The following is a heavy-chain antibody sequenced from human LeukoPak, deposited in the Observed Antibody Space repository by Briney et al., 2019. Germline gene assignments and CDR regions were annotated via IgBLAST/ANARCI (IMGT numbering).Heavy chain of an antibody. CDR1: GGSISSGGYY. J-gene: IGHJ4*02. V-gene: IGHV4-31*03. CDR3: ARGESSSSPVGDY. Sequence: SQTLSLTCTVSGGSISSGGYYWSWIRQHPGKGLEWIGYIYYSGSTYYNPSHKSRVTISVDTSKNQFSLKLSSVTAADTAVYYCARGESSSSPVGDYWGQGTLVTVSS. D-gene: IGHD6-6*01. CDR2: IYYSGST.